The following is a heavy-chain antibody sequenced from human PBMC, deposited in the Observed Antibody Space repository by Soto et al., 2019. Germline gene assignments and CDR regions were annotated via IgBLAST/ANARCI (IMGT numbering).Heavy chain of an antibody. CDR1: GYTFTSYG. CDR2: ISTYNGNT. V-gene: IGHV1-18*01. J-gene: IGHJ6*02. D-gene: IGHD2-2*01. Sequence: VQLVQSGAEVKKPGASVKVSCKASGYTFTSYGFSWVRQAPGQGLEWMGWISTYNGNTNYTRKFQGRVTMATDTSTSTAYMVLRSLRSDDTAVYYCARDPRYCSNTSCLFEGLDVWGQGTTVTVSS. CDR3: ARDPRYCSNTSCLFEGLDV.